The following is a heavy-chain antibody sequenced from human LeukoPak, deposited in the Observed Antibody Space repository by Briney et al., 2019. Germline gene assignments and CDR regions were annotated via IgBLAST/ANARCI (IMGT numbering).Heavy chain of an antibody. J-gene: IGHJ5*02. Sequence: PGGSLRLSCAASGFTFSSCWMSWDRQAPGKGLEWVANIKHDGSAKYYVDSVKGRFTISRDNTKNSLYLHVYSLRVEDTAVYYCAGGLRGPNWFDPWGQGSLVTVSS. CDR2: IKHDGSAK. CDR3: AGGLRGPNWFDP. V-gene: IGHV3-7*05. CDR1: GFTFSSCW.